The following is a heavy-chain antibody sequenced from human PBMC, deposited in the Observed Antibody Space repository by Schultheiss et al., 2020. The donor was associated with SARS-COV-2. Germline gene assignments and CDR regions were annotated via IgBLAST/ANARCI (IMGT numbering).Heavy chain of an antibody. Sequence: SETLSLTCAVSGYSISSGYYWGWIRQPPGKGLEWIGSIYQSGSTYYNPSLKSRVTISVDKSKNQFSLKLSSVTAADTAVYYCASGSDYDSSVFAVDAFDIWGQGTMVTVSS. CDR2: IYQSGST. V-gene: IGHV4-38-2*01. CDR1: GYSISSGYY. D-gene: IGHD3-22*01. CDR3: ASGSDYDSSVFAVDAFDI. J-gene: IGHJ3*02.